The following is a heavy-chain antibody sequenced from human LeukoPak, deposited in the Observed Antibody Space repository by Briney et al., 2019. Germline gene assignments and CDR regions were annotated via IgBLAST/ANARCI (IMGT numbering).Heavy chain of an antibody. CDR3: ARLRYGSGSNWFDP. J-gene: IGHJ5*02. Sequence: GGSLRLSCAASGFTFSSYGMHWVRQAPGKGLEWVSVIYSGGSTYYADSVKGRFTISRDNAKNTLYLQMNSLRVDDTAVYYCARLRYGSGSNWFDPWGQGTLVTVSS. CDR1: GFTFSSYG. V-gene: IGHV3-66*04. CDR2: IYSGGST. D-gene: IGHD3-10*01.